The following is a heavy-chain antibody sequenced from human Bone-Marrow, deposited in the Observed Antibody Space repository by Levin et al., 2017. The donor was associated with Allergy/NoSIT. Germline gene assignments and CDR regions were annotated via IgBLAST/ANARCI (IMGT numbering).Heavy chain of an antibody. V-gene: IGHV3-21*01. J-gene: IGHJ6*02. CDR2: ISSSSSYI. D-gene: IGHD5-18*01. CDR1: GFTFSSYS. CDR3: ARGLAGIQLWFPYYYGMDV. Sequence: PGGSLRLSCAASGFTFSSYSMNWVRQAPGKGLEWVSSISSSSSYIYYADSVKGRFTISRDNAKNSLYLQMNSLRAEDTAVYYCARGLAGIQLWFPYYYGMDVWGQGTTVTVSS.